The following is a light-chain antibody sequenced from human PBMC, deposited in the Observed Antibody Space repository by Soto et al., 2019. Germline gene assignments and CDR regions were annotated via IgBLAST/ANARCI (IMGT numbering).Light chain of an antibody. V-gene: IGLV4-69*01. CDR1: SGHSSYA. J-gene: IGLJ2*01. CDR2: LNSDGSH. Sequence: QLVLTQSPSASASLGASVKLTCTLNSGHSSYAIAWHQQQPEKGPRYLMKLNSDGSHSKGDGIPDGFSGSSSGAERYLTISSLQSEDEADYYCQTWVSGIEVFGGGTKLTV. CDR3: QTWVSGIEV.